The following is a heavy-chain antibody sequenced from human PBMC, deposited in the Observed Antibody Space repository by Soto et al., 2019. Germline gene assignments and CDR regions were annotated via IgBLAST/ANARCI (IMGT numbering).Heavy chain of an antibody. D-gene: IGHD1-7*01. CDR1: GYTFTNHA. J-gene: IGHJ4*02. CDR2: INAGKGDT. Sequence: GASVKVSCKASGYTFTNHAIHWVRQAPGQGLEWMGWINAGKGDTKYPQRFQGRVTITRDTSASTADMELSSLRSEDTAVYYCARNILGGTTDYWGPGTLVTVSS. CDR3: ARNILGGTTDY. V-gene: IGHV1-3*01.